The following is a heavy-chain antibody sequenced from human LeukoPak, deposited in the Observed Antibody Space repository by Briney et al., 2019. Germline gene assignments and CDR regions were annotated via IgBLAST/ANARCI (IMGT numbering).Heavy chain of an antibody. D-gene: IGHD2-2*01. V-gene: IGHV3-23*01. Sequence: GGSLRLSCAASGFTFSSYAMSWVRQAPGKGLEWVSAISGSGGSTYYADSVKGRFTISRDNSKNTLYLQMNSLRAGDTAVYYCAKDGGYCSSTSCYFGTTTGFDYWGQGTLVTVSS. CDR2: ISGSGGST. CDR3: AKDGGYCSSTSCYFGTTTGFDY. J-gene: IGHJ4*02. CDR1: GFTFSSYA.